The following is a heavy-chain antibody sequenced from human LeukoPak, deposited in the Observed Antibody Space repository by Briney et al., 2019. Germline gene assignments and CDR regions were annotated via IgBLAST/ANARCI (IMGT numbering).Heavy chain of an antibody. V-gene: IGHV3-23*01. J-gene: IGHJ4*02. CDR2: ISGSGGST. Sequence: GGSLRLSCAASGFTFSSYAMSWVRQAPGKGLEWVSGISGSGGSTYYADSVKGRFTISRDTSKNTLYLQMNSLGVEDTAVYYCAKSRARRDGSSGSMDYWGQGTLVTVSS. CDR1: GFTFSSYA. D-gene: IGHD3-22*01. CDR3: AKSRARRDGSSGSMDY.